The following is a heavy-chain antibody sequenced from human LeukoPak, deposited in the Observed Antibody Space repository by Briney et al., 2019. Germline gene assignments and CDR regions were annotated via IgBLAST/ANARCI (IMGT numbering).Heavy chain of an antibody. J-gene: IGHJ4*02. Sequence: PGGSLRLSCAASGFTFSNHGMNWVRQAPGKGLEWVPSISSSSSYIYCADSVKGRFTISRDNAKNSLYLQMNSLRAEDTAVYYCARDSWYDILTGYYYYFDYWGQGTLVTVSS. V-gene: IGHV3-21*01. CDR2: ISSSSSYI. CDR1: GFTFSNHG. D-gene: IGHD3-9*01. CDR3: ARDSWYDILTGYYYYFDY.